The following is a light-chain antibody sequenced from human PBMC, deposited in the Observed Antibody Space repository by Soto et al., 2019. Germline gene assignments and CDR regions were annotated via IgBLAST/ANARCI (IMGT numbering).Light chain of an antibody. V-gene: IGKV1-39*01. CDR3: QQSYSTPPT. J-gene: IGKJ4*01. CDR2: AAS. CDR1: QSISGY. Sequence: DIQMTQSPSSLSASVGDRVTITCRASQSISGYLNWYQQKPGKAPKLLIYAASSLQSGVPSRFSGSGSGTDFTLTINNLQPEDFATYYCQQSYSTPPTFGGGTKVDIK.